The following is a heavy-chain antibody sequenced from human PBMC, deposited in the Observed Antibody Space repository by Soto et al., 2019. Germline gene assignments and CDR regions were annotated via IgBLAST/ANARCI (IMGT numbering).Heavy chain of an antibody. V-gene: IGHV4-30-4*08. CDR3: SRGPSGDKVDF. J-gene: IGHJ4*02. CDR2: IYEGGRT. CDR1: GGSVSSADWN. D-gene: IGHD7-27*01. Sequence: PSECLSLTCTVSGGSVSSADWNWSWIRQSPGKGLEWIGHIYEGGRTYSNPSLMSRATISLDTSKNLFSLNLRSMTAAVTAVYYCSRGPSGDKVDFWGKGLLVTVSS.